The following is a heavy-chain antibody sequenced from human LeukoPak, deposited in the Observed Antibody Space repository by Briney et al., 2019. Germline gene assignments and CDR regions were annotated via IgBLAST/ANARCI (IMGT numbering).Heavy chain of an antibody. Sequence: SETLSLTCTVSGGSISSYYWSWIRQPPGKGLEWIRYIYYSGSTNYNPSLKSRVTISVDTSKNQFSLKLSSVTAADTAVYYCARHDPPRGSPFDYWGQGTLVTVSS. V-gene: IGHV4-59*08. CDR2: IYYSGST. D-gene: IGHD1-26*01. CDR3: ARHDPPRGSPFDY. J-gene: IGHJ4*02. CDR1: GGSISSYY.